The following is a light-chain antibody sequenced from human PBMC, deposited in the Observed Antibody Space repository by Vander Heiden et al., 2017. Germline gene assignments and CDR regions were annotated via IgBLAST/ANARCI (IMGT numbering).Light chain of an antibody. CDR1: QSISSY. Sequence: DFPITQSPSPLSASVGPRVTITCRASQSISSYLNWYQQKPGKAPKLLIYASSSLQSGVPSRFSGSGSGTDFTLTISSLQPEDFATYYCQQSYSTPGFGPGTKVDIK. J-gene: IGKJ3*01. CDR3: QQSYSTPG. CDR2: ASS. V-gene: IGKV1-39*01.